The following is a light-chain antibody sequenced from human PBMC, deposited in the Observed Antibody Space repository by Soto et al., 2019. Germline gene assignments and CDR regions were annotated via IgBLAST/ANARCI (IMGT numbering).Light chain of an antibody. CDR2: GAS. V-gene: IGKV3-15*01. CDR1: EDINRN. Sequence: ETVMTQSPATLSVSPGERASLSCRASEDINRNLAWYQQKSGQAPRLLIYGASTRATGIPARFSGSGSGTEFTLTISTLQSEDFALYYCQQYNNWPPLTFCGGTKVEIK. CDR3: QQYNNWPPLT. J-gene: IGKJ4*01.